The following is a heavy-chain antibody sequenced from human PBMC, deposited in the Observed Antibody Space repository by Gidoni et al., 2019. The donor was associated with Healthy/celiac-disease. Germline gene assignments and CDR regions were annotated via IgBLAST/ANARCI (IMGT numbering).Heavy chain of an antibody. V-gene: IGHV4-34*01. CDR2: INHSGST. CDR1: GGSFSGYY. CDR3: ARVMITMVRGVIGYYYYGMDV. D-gene: IGHD3-10*01. Sequence: QVQLQQWGAGLLKPSETLSLTCAVYGGSFSGYYWSWIRQPPGKGLEWIGEINHSGSTNYNPSLNSRVSISVDTSKNQFSLKLSSVTAADTAVYYCARVMITMVRGVIGYYYYGMDVWGQGTTVTVSS. J-gene: IGHJ6*02.